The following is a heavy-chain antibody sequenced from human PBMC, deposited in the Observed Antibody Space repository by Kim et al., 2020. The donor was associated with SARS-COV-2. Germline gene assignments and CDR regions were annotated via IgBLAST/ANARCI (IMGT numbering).Heavy chain of an antibody. V-gene: IGHV3-23*01. CDR1: GFTFSTYD. CDR3: AKSLRAAAGTGAFDL. Sequence: GGSLRLSCAASGFTFSTYDMSWVRQAPGKGLEWVSSISESGSNTHFADSVKGRFTISRDNTMNTLYLQMNSLRTEDTALYYCAKSLRAAAGTGAFDLWGEGTLVTVSS. J-gene: IGHJ4*02. D-gene: IGHD6-13*01. CDR2: ISESGSNT.